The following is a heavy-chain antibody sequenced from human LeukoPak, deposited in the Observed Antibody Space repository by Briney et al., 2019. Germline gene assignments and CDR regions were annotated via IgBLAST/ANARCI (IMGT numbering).Heavy chain of an antibody. V-gene: IGHV3-23*05. Sequence: PGGYLRLSCAASGFTFSNYAMSWVRQAPGKGLEWVSSVLIGSKLTYHADSVKARFIVSRDDSKSTLYLQMHSLRAEDTAVYYCVKRPASSDAYFEEWGRGTLVTVSS. D-gene: IGHD2-2*01. CDR2: VLIGSKLT. J-gene: IGHJ4*02. CDR3: VKRPASSDAYFEE. CDR1: GFTFSNYA.